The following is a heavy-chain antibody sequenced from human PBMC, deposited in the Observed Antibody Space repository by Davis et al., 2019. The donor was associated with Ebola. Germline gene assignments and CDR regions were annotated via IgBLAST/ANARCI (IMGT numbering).Heavy chain of an antibody. V-gene: IGHV3-21*01. D-gene: IGHD2-2*01. CDR1: GFTFSSYA. J-gene: IGHJ4*02. Sequence: GESLKISCAASGFTFSSYAMSWVRQAPGKGLEWVSSISSSSSYIYYADSVKGRFTISRDNAKNSLYLQMNSLRAEDTAVYYCARHQGYCSSTSCSHPPFDYWGQGTLVTVSS. CDR3: ARHQGYCSSTSCSHPPFDY. CDR2: ISSSSSYI.